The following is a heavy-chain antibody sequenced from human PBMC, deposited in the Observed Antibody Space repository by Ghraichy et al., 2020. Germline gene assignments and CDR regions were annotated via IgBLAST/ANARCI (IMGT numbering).Heavy chain of an antibody. CDR2: ISTSSSYI. V-gene: IGHV3-21*06. CDR3: ARDYCSGYSCYSSPL. Sequence: GESLNISCAASGFTFSSYSMNWVRQAPGKGLEWVSSISTSSSYIYYADSVKGRFTISRDNAKNSLFLQMNSLRAEDTALYYCARDYCSGYSCYSSPLWGQGTLVTVSS. CDR1: GFTFSSYS. D-gene: IGHD2-15*01. J-gene: IGHJ4*02.